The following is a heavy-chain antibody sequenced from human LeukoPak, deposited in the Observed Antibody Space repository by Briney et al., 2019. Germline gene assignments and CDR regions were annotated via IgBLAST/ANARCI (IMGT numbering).Heavy chain of an antibody. CDR1: GFTFSTFG. V-gene: IGHV3-30*02. CDR3: AKEPLTPSSGYYRRYFDY. CDR2: IRYDGTNK. Sequence: GGSLRLSCAASGFTFSTFGMHWVRQAPGKGLEWVAFIRYDGTNKYYADSVKGRFTISRDNSKNTLYLQMNSLRAEDTAVYYCAKEPLTPSSGYYRRYFDYWGQGTLVTVSS. D-gene: IGHD3-22*01. J-gene: IGHJ4*02.